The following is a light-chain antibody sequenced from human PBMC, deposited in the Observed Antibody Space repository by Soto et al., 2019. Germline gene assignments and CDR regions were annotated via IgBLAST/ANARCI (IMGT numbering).Light chain of an antibody. V-gene: IGKV1-27*01. CDR2: ATS. J-gene: IGKJ1*01. Sequence: DIQMTQSPSSLSASVGDRITITCRASQTIGDYSAWYQQTPGKAPKLLIYATSTLQSGVSSRFSGSGSGTDFTLTISSLQPEDVASYYCQKYNSAPWAFGQGTKLEIK. CDR3: QKYNSAPWA. CDR1: QTIGDY.